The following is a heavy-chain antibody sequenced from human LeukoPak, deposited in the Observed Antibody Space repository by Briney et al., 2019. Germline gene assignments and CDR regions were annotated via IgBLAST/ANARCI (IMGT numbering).Heavy chain of an antibody. CDR1: VSSGLTRW. CDR3: ERAAGGEFGY. J-gene: IGHJ4*02. CDR2: IKEDGSDK. D-gene: IGHD3-16*01. Sequence: GGSLRLSCVASVSSGLTRWMNWVRQAPGKGLEWVAIIKEDGSDKYYVDSVKGRFTISRDNAKNSVYLQMNSLRAEDTAVYYCERAAGGEFGYWGQGTLVTVSS. V-gene: IGHV3-7*04.